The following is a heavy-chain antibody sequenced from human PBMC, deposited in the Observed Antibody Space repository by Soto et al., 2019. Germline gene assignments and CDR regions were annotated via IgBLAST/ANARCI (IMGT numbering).Heavy chain of an antibody. Sequence: ASVKVSCKASGYTFSTYYMHWVRQAPGQGYEWMGIINPSGGSTTYAQKFQGRVTMTRDTSTTTVYMELSSLKSEDTAVYYCARYDYNRYYFDYRGQGTLVTVSS. CDR3: ARYDYNRYYFDY. V-gene: IGHV1-46*01. J-gene: IGHJ4*01. CDR2: INPSGGST. CDR1: GYTFSTYY. D-gene: IGHD4-4*01.